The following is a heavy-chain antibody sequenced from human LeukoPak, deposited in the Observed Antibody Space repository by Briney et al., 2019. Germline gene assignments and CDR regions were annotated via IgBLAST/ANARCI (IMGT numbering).Heavy chain of an antibody. CDR3: ARAKYSNGLYYFDY. CDR1: GGSISSYY. J-gene: IGHJ4*02. Sequence: SETLSLTCTVSGGSISSYYWSWIRQPPGKGLEWIGYIYYSGSTNYNPSLKSRVTISVDTSKNRFSLNLSSVTAADTAVYYCARAKYSNGLYYFDYWGQGTLVTVSS. D-gene: IGHD6-19*01. CDR2: IYYSGST. V-gene: IGHV4-59*01.